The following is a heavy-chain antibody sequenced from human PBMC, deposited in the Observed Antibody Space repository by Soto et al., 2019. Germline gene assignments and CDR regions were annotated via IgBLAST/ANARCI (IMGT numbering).Heavy chain of an antibody. V-gene: IGHV3-23*01. CDR3: AKVGGSGWYYYYGMDV. J-gene: IGHJ6*02. CDR1: GFTFSSYA. Sequence: VQLLESGGGLVQPGGSLRLSCAASGFTFSSYAMSWVRQAPGKGLEWVSAISGSGGSTYYADSVKGRFTISRDNSKNTLYLQMNSLRAEDTAVYYCAKVGGSGWYYYYGMDVWGQGTTVTVSS. CDR2: ISGSGGST. D-gene: IGHD6-19*01.